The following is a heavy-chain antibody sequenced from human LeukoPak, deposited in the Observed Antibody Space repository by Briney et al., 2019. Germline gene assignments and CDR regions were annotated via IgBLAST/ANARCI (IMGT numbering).Heavy chain of an antibody. CDR1: GGSISSYY. J-gene: IGHJ3*02. V-gene: IGHV4-59*08. CDR2: IYYSGST. CDR3: ARQGADAFDI. Sequence: PSETLSLTCTVSGGSISSYYWSWIRQPPGKGLEWIGYIYYSGSTNYNPSLKSRVTISVDTSKNQFSLKLSSVTPADTAVYYCARQGADAFDIWGQGTMVTVSS.